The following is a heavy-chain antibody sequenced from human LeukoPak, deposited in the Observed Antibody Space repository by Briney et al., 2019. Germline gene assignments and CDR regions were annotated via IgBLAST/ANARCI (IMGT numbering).Heavy chain of an antibody. CDR1: GGSIGTYF. J-gene: IGHJ4*02. V-gene: IGHV4-59*01. CDR3: ARESWVVGELRDMR. CDR2: IYYTGST. Sequence: SETLSLTCTASGGSIGTYFWSWTRQPPGKGLEWVGYIYYTGSTSYNPSLKSRVTISVDTSRNQISLMLNSVTAADTAVYYCARESWVVGELRDMRWGQGTLVTVSS. D-gene: IGHD3-10*01.